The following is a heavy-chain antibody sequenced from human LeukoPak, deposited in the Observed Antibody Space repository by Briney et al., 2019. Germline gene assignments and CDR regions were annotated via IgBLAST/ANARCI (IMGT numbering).Heavy chain of an antibody. V-gene: IGHV3-23*01. J-gene: IGHJ4*02. CDR2: ISAGGDGT. CDR3: AKDPRVVVPAAISYYFDY. D-gene: IGHD2-2*02. CDR1: TFTFSSHG. Sequence: GGSLRLSCAASTFTFSSHGMSWVRQAPGKGPEWVSCISAGGDGTYYADSVKGRFTISRDNSKNTLYLQMNSLRAEDTAVYYCAKDPRVVVPAAISYYFDYWGQGTLVTVSS.